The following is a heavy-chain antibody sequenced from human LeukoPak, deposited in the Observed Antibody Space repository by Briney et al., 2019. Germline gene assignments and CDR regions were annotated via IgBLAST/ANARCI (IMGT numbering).Heavy chain of an antibody. CDR3: VKDWGVLPDYSADGFDI. V-gene: IGHV3-33*06. CDR2: IWSDGSNK. J-gene: IGHJ3*02. D-gene: IGHD4-11*01. Sequence: GKSLRLSCAASGFTFSGYGMHWVRQAPGKGLEWVTVIWSDGSNKYYADSVKGRFTISRDNSQNTLHLQMNILRVEDTAVYYCVKDWGVLPDYSADGFDIWGPGTVVTVSS. CDR1: GFTFSGYG.